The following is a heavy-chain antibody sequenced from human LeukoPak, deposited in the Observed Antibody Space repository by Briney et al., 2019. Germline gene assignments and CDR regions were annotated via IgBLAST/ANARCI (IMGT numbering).Heavy chain of an antibody. J-gene: IGHJ4*02. CDR1: GGSISSGGYY. CDR2: IYHSGST. D-gene: IGHD2-2*01. Sequence: SQTLSLTCTVSGGSISSGGYYWSWIRQPPGKGLEWIGYIYHSGSTYYNPSLKSRVTISVDRSKNQFSLKLSSVTAADTAVYYCASSHMLQYCSRTNCGREFDYWGQGTLITVSS. V-gene: IGHV4-30-2*01. CDR3: ASSHMLQYCSRTNCGREFDY.